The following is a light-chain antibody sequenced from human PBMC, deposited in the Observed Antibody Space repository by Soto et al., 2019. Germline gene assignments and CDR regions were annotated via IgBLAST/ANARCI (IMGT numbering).Light chain of an antibody. Sequence: VLTQSPGTVSLSPGQRATLSCRTSQNVNNNYLAWYQQKPGQAPRLLIFGVFNRAAGTPDRFSGSGSGTDFTLTISGLQPEDSAVYYCQHYDGSPRTFGQGTRLEI. CDR1: QNVNNNY. V-gene: IGKV3-20*01. CDR2: GVF. CDR3: QHYDGSPRT. J-gene: IGKJ2*01.